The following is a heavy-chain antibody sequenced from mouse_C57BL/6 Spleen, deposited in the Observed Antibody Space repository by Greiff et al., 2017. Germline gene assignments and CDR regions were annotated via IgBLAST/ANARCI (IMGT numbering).Heavy chain of an antibody. CDR2: IDPSDSET. D-gene: IGHD2-1*01. J-gene: IGHJ4*01. Sequence: QVQLQQPGAELVRPGSSVKLSCKASGYTFTSYWMHWVKQRPIQGLEWIGNIDPSDSETHYNQKFKDKATLTVDKSSSTAYMQLSSLTSEDSAVYYCARAYGNLYYAMDYWGQGTSVTVSS. V-gene: IGHV1-52*01. CDR1: GYTFTSYW. CDR3: ARAYGNLYYAMDY.